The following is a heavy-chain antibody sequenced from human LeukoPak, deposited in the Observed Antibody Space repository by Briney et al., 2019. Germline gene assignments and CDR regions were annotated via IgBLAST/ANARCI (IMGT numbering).Heavy chain of an antibody. CDR1: GLTFSSYW. Sequence: GGSLRLSCAASGLTFSSYWMSWVRQAPGKGLEWVSAISGSGGSTYYADSVKGRFTISRDNSKNTLYLQMNSLRAEDTAVYYCAKDGDLYYDILTGYQGYYYGMDVWGQGTTVTVSS. CDR3: AKDGDLYYDILTGYQGYYYGMDV. CDR2: ISGSGGST. J-gene: IGHJ6*02. D-gene: IGHD3-9*01. V-gene: IGHV3-23*01.